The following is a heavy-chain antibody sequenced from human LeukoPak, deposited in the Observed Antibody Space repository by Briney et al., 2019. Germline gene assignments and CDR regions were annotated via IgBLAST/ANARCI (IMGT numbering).Heavy chain of an antibody. CDR2: IYPGDSDT. CDR1: GYNFTNYW. CDR3: ARRGTSGYVSGAFDI. D-gene: IGHD5-12*01. V-gene: IGHV5-51*01. Sequence: GESLQISCKGSGYNFTNYWIGWVRQMPGKGLEWMGIIYPGDSDTRYSPSFQGQVTISADKSISTAYLQWSSLKASDTAMYYCARRGTSGYVSGAFDIWGQGTMVTVSS. J-gene: IGHJ3*02.